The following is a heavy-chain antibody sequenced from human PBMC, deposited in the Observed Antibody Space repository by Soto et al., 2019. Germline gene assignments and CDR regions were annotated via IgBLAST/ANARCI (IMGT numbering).Heavy chain of an antibody. V-gene: IGHV5-51*01. Sequence: GESLKISCKGSGYSFTNYWIAWVRQMPGKGLEWMGIIYPGDSDTRYSPSFQGQVTISADKSSRTAYLQWSSLKASDSAMYYCARLPQDYYYHGMDVWGQGTKVTVSS. J-gene: IGHJ6*02. CDR1: GYSFTNYW. CDR3: ARLPQDYYYHGMDV. CDR2: IYPGDSDT.